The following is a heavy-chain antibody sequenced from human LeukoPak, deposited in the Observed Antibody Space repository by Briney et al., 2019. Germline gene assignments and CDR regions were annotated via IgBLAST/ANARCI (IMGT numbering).Heavy chain of an antibody. Sequence: QTLSLTCAISGDSVSSNSAAWNWIRQSPSRGLEWLGRTYYRSKWYTYYAASVKSRIAINRDTSKNQFSLQLNSVTPEDTAVYYCARSTGPIDYWGQGTLVTVSS. CDR1: GDSVSSNSAA. J-gene: IGHJ4*02. V-gene: IGHV6-1*01. CDR3: ARSTGPIDY. CDR2: TYYRSKWYT. D-gene: IGHD1-1*01.